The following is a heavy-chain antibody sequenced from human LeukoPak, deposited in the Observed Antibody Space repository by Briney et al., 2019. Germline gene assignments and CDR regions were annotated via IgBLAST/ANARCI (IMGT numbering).Heavy chain of an antibody. CDR3: ARLSSTSCCNDY. CDR2: VNPNSGGT. V-gene: IGHV1-2*02. D-gene: IGHD2-2*01. CDR1: GYTFTSYG. J-gene: IGHJ4*02. Sequence: ASVKVSCKASGYTFTSYGISWVRQAPGQGLEWMGWVNPNSGGTNYAQKFQGRVTMTRDTSISTAYMELSRLRSDDTAVYYCARLSSTSCCNDYWGQGTLVTVSS.